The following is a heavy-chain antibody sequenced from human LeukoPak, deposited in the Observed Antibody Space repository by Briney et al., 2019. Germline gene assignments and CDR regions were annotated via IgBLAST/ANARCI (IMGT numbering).Heavy chain of an antibody. CDR1: GYSFTGYY. CDR2: INPNSGGT. V-gene: IGHV1-2*02. J-gene: IGHJ1*01. Sequence: GASVKVSCKASGYSFTGYYIHWVRQAPGQGLEWMGWINPNSGGTNYAQKFQGRVTMTRDTSISTAYMELSRLRSDDTAVYYCAKPYCSSTSCYGDFQHWGQGTLVTVSS. D-gene: IGHD2-2*01. CDR3: AKPYCSSTSCYGDFQH.